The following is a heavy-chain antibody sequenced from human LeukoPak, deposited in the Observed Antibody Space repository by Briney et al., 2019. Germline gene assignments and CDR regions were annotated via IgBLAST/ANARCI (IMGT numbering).Heavy chain of an antibody. CDR2: IIPIFGTA. V-gene: IGHV1-69*05. J-gene: IGHJ2*01. CDR3: AKDPGYSSSWPLGYFDL. CDR1: GGTFSSYA. Sequence: ASVKVSCKASGGTFSSYAISWVRQAPGQGLEWMGRIIPIFGTANYAQKFQGRVTITTDESTSTAYMELSSLRSEDTAVYYCAKDPGYSSSWPLGYFDLWGRGTLVTVSS. D-gene: IGHD6-13*01.